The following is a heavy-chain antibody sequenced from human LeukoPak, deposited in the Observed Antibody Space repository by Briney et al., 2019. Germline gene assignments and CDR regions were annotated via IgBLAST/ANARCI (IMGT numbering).Heavy chain of an antibody. CDR3: ARDRSIAGYGFDI. CDR2: IYHSGST. CDR1: GYSISTGHY. D-gene: IGHD6-13*01. J-gene: IGHJ3*02. Sequence: SETLSLTCTVSGYSISTGHYWGWIRQPPGKGLEWIGSIYHSGSTYYKTSLKSRVTISIDTSKNQFSLNLRSVTAADTAVYYCARDRSIAGYGFDIWGQGTMVTVSS. V-gene: IGHV4-38-2*02.